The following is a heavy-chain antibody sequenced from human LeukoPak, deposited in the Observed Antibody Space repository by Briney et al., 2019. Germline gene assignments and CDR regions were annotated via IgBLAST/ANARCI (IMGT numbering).Heavy chain of an antibody. V-gene: IGHV1-46*01. D-gene: IGHD2-2*01. Sequence: ASVKVSCKASGYTFTSYYMHWVRQAPGQGFEWMGIINPSGGSTSYAQKFQGRVTMTRDTSTSTVYMELSSLRSEDTAVYYCARRPSGYCSSTRCYVAGIDYWGQGSLVTV. CDR1: GYTFTSYY. CDR3: ARRPSGYCSSTRCYVAGIDY. J-gene: IGHJ4*02. CDR2: INPSGGST.